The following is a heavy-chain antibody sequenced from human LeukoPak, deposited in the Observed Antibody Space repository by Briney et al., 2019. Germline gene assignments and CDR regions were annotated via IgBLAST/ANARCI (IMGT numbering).Heavy chain of an antibody. V-gene: IGHV4-31*03. D-gene: IGHD4/OR15-4a*01. CDR1: GGSIRSGGYH. J-gene: IGHJ2*01. CDR2: IYYSGST. Sequence: SQTLSLTCTVSGGSIRSGGYHWSWIRQHPGKGLEWIGYIYYSGSTYYNPSLKSRLTISVDTSKNQFSLKLNSVTAADTAVYYCARRSMVRFWYFDLWGRGTLVTVSS. CDR3: ARRSMVRFWYFDL.